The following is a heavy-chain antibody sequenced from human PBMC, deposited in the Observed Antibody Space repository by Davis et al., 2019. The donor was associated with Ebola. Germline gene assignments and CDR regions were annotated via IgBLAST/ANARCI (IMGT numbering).Heavy chain of an antibody. Sequence: ASVKVSCKASGFTFTSYDFNWVRQASGQGLEWIGSMNPNSGNTGCAQNFQGRVIMTRDTSISTAYMELSSLTSDDTAVYYCASSAGTQVTTGYWGQGTRVTVSS. CDR3: ASSAGTQVTTGY. V-gene: IGHV1-8*01. CDR1: GFTFTSYD. D-gene: IGHD4-17*01. J-gene: IGHJ4*02. CDR2: MNPNSGNT.